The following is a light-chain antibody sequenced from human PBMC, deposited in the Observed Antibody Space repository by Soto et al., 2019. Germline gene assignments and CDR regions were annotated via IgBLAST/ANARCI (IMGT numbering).Light chain of an antibody. CDR3: ASYTSSTTAV. CDR1: SSDVGGYNY. CDR2: DIN. J-gene: IGLJ1*01. Sequence: QSVLTQPASVSGSPGQSITISCTGTSSDVGGYNYVSWYQQHPGKAPKLMIYDINNRTSGVSNRFSGSKSGNTASLTISGLQAEDEADYYCASYTSSTTAVFGSGTKLTVL. V-gene: IGLV2-14*01.